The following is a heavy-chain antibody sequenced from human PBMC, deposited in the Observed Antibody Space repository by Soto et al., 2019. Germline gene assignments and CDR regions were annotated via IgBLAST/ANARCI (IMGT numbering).Heavy chain of an antibody. CDR2: ISGTGGST. CDR1: GFSFSSYA. V-gene: IGHV3-23*01. J-gene: IGHJ4*02. Sequence: EVQLLESGGGVGQPGGSLRLSCAATGFSFSSYALNWVRQAPGKGLEWVSGISGTGGSTYYADSVKGRFTISRDNSKNTLYLKMNSLRAGDTAVYYCAKSYGAYVFFDYGGQGSLVTVPS. CDR3: AKSYGAYVFFDY. D-gene: IGHD4-17*01.